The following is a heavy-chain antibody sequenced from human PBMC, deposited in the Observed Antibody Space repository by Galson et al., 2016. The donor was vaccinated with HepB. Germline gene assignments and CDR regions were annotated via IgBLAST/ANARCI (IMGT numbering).Heavy chain of an antibody. CDR2: ISSYDDNI. J-gene: IGHJ4*02. CDR1: GYTFASYG. CDR3: ARERGNYAYFDY. V-gene: IGHV1-18*01. Sequence: SVKVSCKASGYTFASYGIAWVRQAPGQGLEWMGWISSYDDNIKYAQKFQGGLTMTIDSSTDTAYMELRSLRSDDTAIYYCARERGNYAYFDYWGQGNLVTVSS. D-gene: IGHD4-11*01.